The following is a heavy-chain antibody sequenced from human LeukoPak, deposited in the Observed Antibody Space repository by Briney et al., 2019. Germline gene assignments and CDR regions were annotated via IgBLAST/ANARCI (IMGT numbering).Heavy chain of an antibody. CDR1: GASISRGGYS. V-gene: IGHV4-30-2*01. Sequence: PSQCLSLTCAVSGASISRGGYSWSWIRHPPGKGLEWIGYIYHSGSTYYNPSRKRRVTISVDRSKNQFSLKLSSVTAADTAVYYCARDVVSMVRGVIYAEVPFDYWGQGTLVTVSS. CDR2: IYHSGST. J-gene: IGHJ4*02. CDR3: ARDVVSMVRGVIYAEVPFDY. D-gene: IGHD3-10*01.